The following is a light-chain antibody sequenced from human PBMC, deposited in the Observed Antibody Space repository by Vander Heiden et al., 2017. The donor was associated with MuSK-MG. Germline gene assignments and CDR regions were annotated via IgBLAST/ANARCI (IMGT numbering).Light chain of an antibody. V-gene: IGKV1-33*01. CDR3: QQDDNLIT. CDR2: DAS. J-gene: IGKJ5*01. CDR1: QDISNY. Sequence: DIQMTQSPSSLSASVGDRVTITCQASQDISNYLNWYQQKPGKAPKLLIYDASNLETGVPSRFSGSGSGTDFTFTISSLQPEDIATYYWQQDDNLITFGQGTRLEIK.